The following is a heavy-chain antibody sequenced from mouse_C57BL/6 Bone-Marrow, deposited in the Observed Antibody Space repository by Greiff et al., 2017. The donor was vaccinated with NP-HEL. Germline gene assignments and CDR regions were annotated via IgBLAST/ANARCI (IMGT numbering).Heavy chain of an antibody. CDR3: ARGPLYYYGSSLFDY. J-gene: IGHJ2*01. CDR2: IHPNSGST. V-gene: IGHV1-64*01. D-gene: IGHD1-1*01. Sequence: QVQLQQPGAELVKPGASVKLSCKASGYTFTSYWMHWVKQRPGQGLEWIGMIHPNSGSTNYNEKFKSKATLTVDKSSSTAYMQLSSLTSEDSAVYYCARGPLYYYGSSLFDYWGQGTTLTVSS. CDR1: GYTFTSYW.